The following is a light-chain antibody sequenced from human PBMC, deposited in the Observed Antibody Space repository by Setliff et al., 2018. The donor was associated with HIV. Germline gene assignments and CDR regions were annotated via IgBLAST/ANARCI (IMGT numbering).Light chain of an antibody. CDR1: SGSIAGNY. CDR2: EDN. V-gene: IGLV6-57*01. Sequence: NFMLTQPHSVSESPGKTVTISCTCNSGSIAGNYVQWYQQRPGSSPTTVIYEDNHRPSGVPDRFSGSIDSSSNSASLTISGLKTEDEADYYCQSYDSNNHWVFGGGTKGTVL. CDR3: QSYDSNNHWV. J-gene: IGLJ3*02.